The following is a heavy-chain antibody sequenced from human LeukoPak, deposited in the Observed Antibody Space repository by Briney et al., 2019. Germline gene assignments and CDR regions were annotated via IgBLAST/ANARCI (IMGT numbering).Heavy chain of an antibody. CDR2: INPSGGST. J-gene: IGHJ4*02. D-gene: IGHD3-22*01. Sequence: ASVKVSCKASGYTFTSYDINWVRQAPGQGLEWMGIINPSGGSTSYAQKFQGRVTMTRDMSTSTVYMELSSLRSEDTAVYYCASGSYDSSGYYSFDYWGQGTLVTVSS. V-gene: IGHV1-46*01. CDR1: GYTFTSYD. CDR3: ASGSYDSSGYYSFDY.